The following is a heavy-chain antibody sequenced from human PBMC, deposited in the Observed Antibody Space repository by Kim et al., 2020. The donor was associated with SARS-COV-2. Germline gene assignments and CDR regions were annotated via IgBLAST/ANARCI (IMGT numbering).Heavy chain of an antibody. CDR1: GFTFSSYS. D-gene: IGHD1-26*01. Sequence: GGSLRLSCAASGFTFSSYSMNWVRQAPGKGLEWVSSISSSSSYIYYADSVKGRFTISRDNAKNSLYLQMNSLRAEDTAVYYCARDRSGSYGLVDYWGQGTLVTVSS. CDR3: ARDRSGSYGLVDY. J-gene: IGHJ4*02. V-gene: IGHV3-21*01. CDR2: ISSSSSYI.